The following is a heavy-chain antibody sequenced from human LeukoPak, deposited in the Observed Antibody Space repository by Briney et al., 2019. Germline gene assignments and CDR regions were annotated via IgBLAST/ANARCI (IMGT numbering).Heavy chain of an antibody. J-gene: IGHJ4*02. CDR3: ARPHFDSSGYEFDY. CDR2: IYPGDSDT. V-gene: IGHV5-51*01. D-gene: IGHD3-22*01. CDR1: GYGFTSYW. Sequence: GESLKISCKGSGYGFTSYWIGWVRQMPGKGLEWMGIIYPGDSDTRYSPSFQGQVTISADKSLRTAYLQWSSLKAPDTAMYYCARPHFDSSGYEFDYWGQGTLVTVSS.